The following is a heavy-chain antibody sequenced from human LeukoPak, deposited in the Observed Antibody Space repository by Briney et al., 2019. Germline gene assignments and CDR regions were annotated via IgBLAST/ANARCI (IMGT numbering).Heavy chain of an antibody. J-gene: IGHJ4*02. CDR3: ARELITNQEYYFDY. CDR2: INAGNGNT. D-gene: IGHD1-20*01. Sequence: ASVKVSCKASGYTFTSYAMHWVRQAPGQRLEWMGWINAGNGNTKYSQKFQGRVTITRDTSASTAYMELSSLRSEDTAVYYCARELITNQEYYFDYWGQGTLVTVSS. CDR1: GYTFTSYA. V-gene: IGHV1-3*01.